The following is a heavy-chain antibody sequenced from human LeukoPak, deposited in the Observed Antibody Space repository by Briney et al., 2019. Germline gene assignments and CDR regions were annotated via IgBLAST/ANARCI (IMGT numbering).Heavy chain of an antibody. CDR3: ARDPLYCSGGSCYSTWFDP. J-gene: IGHJ5*02. CDR2: IYYSGST. V-gene: IGHV4-59*12. D-gene: IGHD2-15*01. Sequence: PSETLSLTCTVSGGSISSYYWSWIRQPPGKGLEWIGYIYYSGSTNYNPSLKSRVTISVDTSKNQFSLKLSSVTAADTAVYYCARDPLYCSGGSCYSTWFDPWGQGTLVTVSS. CDR1: GGSISSYY.